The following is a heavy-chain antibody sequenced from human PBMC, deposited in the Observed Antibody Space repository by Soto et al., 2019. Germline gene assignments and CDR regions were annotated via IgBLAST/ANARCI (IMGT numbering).Heavy chain of an antibody. CDR1: GFTFSSYA. J-gene: IGHJ4*02. V-gene: IGHV3-30-3*01. CDR3: ARDVGSGWNSMIDY. CDR2: ISYDGSNK. Sequence: QVQLVESGGGVVQPGRSLRLSCAASGFTFSSYAMHWVRQAPGKGLEWVAVISYDGSNKYYADSVKGRFTISRDNSKNTLYLQMTSLRAEDTAVYYCARDVGSGWNSMIDYWGQGTLVTVSS. D-gene: IGHD6-19*01.